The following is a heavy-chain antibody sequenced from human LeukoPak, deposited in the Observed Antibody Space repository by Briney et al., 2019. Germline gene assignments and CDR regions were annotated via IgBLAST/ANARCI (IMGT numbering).Heavy chain of an antibody. CDR1: GGSIRSSSYY. Sequence: ETLSLTCTVSGGSIRSSSYYWGWIRQPPGKGLEWIGSIYYSGSTYYNPSLKSRVTISVDTSKNQFSLKLSSVTAADTAVYYCAKSTYYYDTFVNAFDLWGQGTVVTVSS. CDR2: IYYSGST. CDR3: AKSTYYYDTFVNAFDL. J-gene: IGHJ3*01. D-gene: IGHD3-22*01. V-gene: IGHV4-39*01.